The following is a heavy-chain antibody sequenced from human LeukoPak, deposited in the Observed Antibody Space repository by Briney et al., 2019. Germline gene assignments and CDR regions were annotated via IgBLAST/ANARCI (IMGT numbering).Heavy chain of an antibody. Sequence: SETLSLTCTVSGGSISSSDYYWGWVRQPPGKGLEWIGGIYYSGGSYSSPSLESRVTISSDTSKNQFSVKLTSVTAADTAVYYCVRVGYAYGPVGNWFDPWGQGVLVTVSS. D-gene: IGHD5-18*01. J-gene: IGHJ5*02. CDR3: VRVGYAYGPVGNWFDP. CDR2: IYYSGGS. V-gene: IGHV4-39*01. CDR1: GGSISSSDYY.